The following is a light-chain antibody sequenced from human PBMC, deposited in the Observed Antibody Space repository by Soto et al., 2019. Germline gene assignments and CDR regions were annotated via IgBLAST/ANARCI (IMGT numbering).Light chain of an antibody. J-gene: IGKJ5*01. CDR3: LQRSNWPPIT. CDR2: DAS. V-gene: IGKV3-11*01. CDR1: QSVSSY. Sequence: EIVLTQSPATLSLSPGERATLSCRASQSVSSYLAWYQQKPGQAPRLLIYDASNRATGIPARFSGSGSGTDFTLTISSLEPEDFAVYYCLQRSNWPPITFGRGTRLEIK.